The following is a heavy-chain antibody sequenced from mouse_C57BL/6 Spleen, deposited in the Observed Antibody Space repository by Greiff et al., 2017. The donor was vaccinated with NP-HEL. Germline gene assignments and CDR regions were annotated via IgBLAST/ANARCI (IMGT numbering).Heavy chain of an antibody. Sequence: QVQLKESGPELVKPGASVKISCKASGYAFSSSWMNWVKQRPGKGLEWIGRNYPGDGDTNYNGKLKGQATLTADKSSSTAYMQLSSLTSEDSAVYFCARDDGSSFDHWGQGTTLTVSS. CDR1: GYAFSSSW. CDR3: ARDDGSSFDH. CDR2: NYPGDGDT. V-gene: IGHV1-82*01. D-gene: IGHD2-3*01. J-gene: IGHJ2*01.